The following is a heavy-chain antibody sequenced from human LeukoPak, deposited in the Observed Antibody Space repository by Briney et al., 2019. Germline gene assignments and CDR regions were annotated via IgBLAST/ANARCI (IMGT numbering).Heavy chain of an antibody. D-gene: IGHD6-19*01. J-gene: IGHJ4*02. CDR2: IGGSGDKT. Sequence: GGSLRLSCTASGFTLGDYSLGWVRQAPGKGLEWVSTIGGSGDKTFYADSVKGRFTISRDNSKNMLHLQMSSLTGEDTALYYCVRRGDASSGWGDHDYWGQGALVTVSS. CDR1: GFTLGDYS. CDR3: VRRGDASSGWGDHDY. V-gene: IGHV3-23*01.